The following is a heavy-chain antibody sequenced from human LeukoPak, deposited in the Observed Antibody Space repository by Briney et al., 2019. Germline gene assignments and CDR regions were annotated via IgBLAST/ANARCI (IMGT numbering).Heavy chain of an antibody. Sequence: PSETLSLTCAVSGYSISSGYYWGWIRQPPGKGLEWIGSIFYSGSTYYNPSLQSRVTISVDTSKTQLSLKLSSVTAADTAVYYCARYLLSGWYDWNYWGQGTLVTVSS. CDR3: ARYLLSGWYDWNY. CDR2: IFYSGST. J-gene: IGHJ4*02. D-gene: IGHD6-19*01. V-gene: IGHV4-38-2*01. CDR1: GYSISSGYY.